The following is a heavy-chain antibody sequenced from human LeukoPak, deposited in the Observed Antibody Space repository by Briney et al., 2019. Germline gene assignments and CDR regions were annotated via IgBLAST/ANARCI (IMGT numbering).Heavy chain of an antibody. V-gene: IGHV4-4*02. J-gene: IGHJ4*02. CDR2: IFHSGST. CDR1: SGSIFSSNW. Sequence: PSGTLSLTCAVSSGSIFSSNWWSWVRRPPGKGLEWIGQIFHSGSTSYSPSLKSRVTISVDKSKNQFSLRLTSVTAADTAVYYCARSPTKRVPEDYWGQGTLVTVSS. CDR3: ARSPTKRVPEDY. D-gene: IGHD2-2*01.